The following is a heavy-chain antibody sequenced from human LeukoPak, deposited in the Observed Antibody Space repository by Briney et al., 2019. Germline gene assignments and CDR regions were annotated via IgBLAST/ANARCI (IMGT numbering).Heavy chain of an antibody. CDR3: ARGYGESSSYFDY. CDR2: IYHSGST. D-gene: IGHD4-17*01. V-gene: IGHV4-30-2*01. J-gene: IGHJ4*02. CDR1: GGSISSGGYS. Sequence: PSQTLSLTCAVSGGSISSGGYSWSWIRQPPGKGLEWIGYIYHSGSTYYNPSLKSRVSMSVDRSKNHFSLRLSSVTAAGTAVYYCARGYGESSSYFDYWGQGTLVTVSS.